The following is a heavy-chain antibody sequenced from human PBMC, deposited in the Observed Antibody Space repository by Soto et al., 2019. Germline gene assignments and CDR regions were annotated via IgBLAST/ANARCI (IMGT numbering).Heavy chain of an antibody. D-gene: IGHD6-19*01. CDR2: IYHGGSS. CDR1: GDSISSSNW. CDR3: ARAEYSSGHSDY. V-gene: IGHV4-4*02. J-gene: IGHJ4*02. Sequence: QVQLQESGPGLVKPSGTLSLTCAVSGDSISSSNWWNWVRQPPGKGLEWIGEIYHGGSSNYNPSLKSRVTISVDNSKNQFSLKLTSVTAADTAVYYCARAEYSSGHSDYWGQGTLVTVSS.